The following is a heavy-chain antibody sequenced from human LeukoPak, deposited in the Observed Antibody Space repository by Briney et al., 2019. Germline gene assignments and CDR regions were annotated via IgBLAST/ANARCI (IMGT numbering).Heavy chain of an antibody. D-gene: IGHD1-1*01. CDR1: GGSISSYY. J-gene: IGHJ5*02. Sequence: SETLSLTCTVPGGSISSYYWSWIRQPPGKGLEWIGYIYYSGSTNYNPSLKSRVTISVDTSKNQFSLKLSSVTAADTAVYYCARRFLRYTDWFDPWGQGTLVTVSS. CDR2: IYYSGST. V-gene: IGHV4-59*08. CDR3: ARRFLRYTDWFDP.